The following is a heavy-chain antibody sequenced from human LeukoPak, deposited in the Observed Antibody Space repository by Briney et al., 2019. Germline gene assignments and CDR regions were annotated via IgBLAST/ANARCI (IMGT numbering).Heavy chain of an antibody. CDR1: GFTVSSNY. Sequence: GGSLRLSCAASGFTVSSNYMSWVRQAPGKGLEWVSVIYSGGSTYYADSVKGRFTISRDNSKNTLYLQMNSLRAEDTAVYYCARVAIAAAGRGLDYWGQGTLVTVSS. CDR2: IYSGGST. D-gene: IGHD6-13*01. CDR3: ARVAIAAAGRGLDY. V-gene: IGHV3-66*02. J-gene: IGHJ4*02.